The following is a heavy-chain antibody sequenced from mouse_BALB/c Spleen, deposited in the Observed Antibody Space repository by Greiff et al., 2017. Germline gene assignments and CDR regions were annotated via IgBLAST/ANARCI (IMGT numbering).Heavy chain of an antibody. CDR1: GFNIKDTY. CDR3: ASPYYYGSSWFAY. D-gene: IGHD1-1*01. V-gene: IGHV14-3*02. CDR2: IDPANGNT. Sequence: EVQLQQSGAELVKPGASVKLSCTASGFNIKDTYMHSVKQRPEQGLEWIGRIDPANGNTKYDPKFQGKATITADTSSNTAYLQLSSLTSEDTAVYYCASPYYYGSSWFAYWGQGTLVTVSA. J-gene: IGHJ3*01.